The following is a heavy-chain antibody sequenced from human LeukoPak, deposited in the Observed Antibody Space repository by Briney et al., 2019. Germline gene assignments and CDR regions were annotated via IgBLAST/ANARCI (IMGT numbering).Heavy chain of an antibody. Sequence: GGSLRLSXAASGFTFSSYAMSWVRQAPGKGLEWVSAISGSGGSTYYADSVKGRFTISRDNSKNTLYLQMNSPRAEDTAVYYCAKEPGIVATIGPFDYWGQGTLVTVSS. CDR3: AKEPGIVATIGPFDY. D-gene: IGHD5-12*01. J-gene: IGHJ4*02. V-gene: IGHV3-23*01. CDR2: ISGSGGST. CDR1: GFTFSSYA.